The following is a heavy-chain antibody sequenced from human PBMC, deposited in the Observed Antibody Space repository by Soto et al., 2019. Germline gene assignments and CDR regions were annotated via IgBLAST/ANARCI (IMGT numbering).Heavy chain of an antibody. CDR2: FYYSGST. CDR3: ARSVFP. Sequence: QVQLQESGPGLVKPSQTLSLTCTVSGGSISTGGYYWNWIRQHPGKGLGWIGYFYYSGSTYYNPSLTRRVPPSVNTSTNQSSLTLRSVTAADTAVYYCARSVFPWGQGTLVTVSS. J-gene: IGHJ5*02. CDR1: GGSISTGGYY. V-gene: IGHV4-31*03.